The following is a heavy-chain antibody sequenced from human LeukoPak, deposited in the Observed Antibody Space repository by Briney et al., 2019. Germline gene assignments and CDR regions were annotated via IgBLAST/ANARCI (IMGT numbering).Heavy chain of an antibody. Sequence: GGSLRLSCAATGFTFSSFSMHWVRQAPGKGLEWVAVISYDGSNKYYADSVQGRFTISRDNSKSTLCLQMNSLRAEDTAVYYCAKQLGYCSDGSCYFPYWGQGTLVTVSS. CDR3: AKQLGYCSDGSCYFPY. D-gene: IGHD2-15*01. J-gene: IGHJ4*02. CDR2: ISYDGSNK. CDR1: GFTFSSFS. V-gene: IGHV3-30*18.